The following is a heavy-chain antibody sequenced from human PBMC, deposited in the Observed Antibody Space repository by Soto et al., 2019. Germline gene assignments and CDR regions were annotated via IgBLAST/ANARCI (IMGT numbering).Heavy chain of an antibody. J-gene: IGHJ6*02. D-gene: IGHD3-10*01. CDR1: GGTFSSYA. Sequence: GASVKVSCKASGGTFSSYAISWVRQAPGQGLEWMGGIIPIFGTANYAQKFQGRVTITADESTSTAYMELSSLRSEDTAVYYCARRGGSMAPPDVYYYYYGMDVWGQGTTVTV. V-gene: IGHV1-69*13. CDR2: IIPIFGTA. CDR3: ARRGGSMAPPDVYYYYYGMDV.